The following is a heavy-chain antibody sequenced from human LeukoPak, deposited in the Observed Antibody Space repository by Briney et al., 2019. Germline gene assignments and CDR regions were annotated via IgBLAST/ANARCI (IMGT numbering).Heavy chain of an antibody. V-gene: IGHV1-46*01. CDR2: INPSGGST. CDR3: AREFFYSSGTKSNRVDY. Sequence: GASVKVSCKASGYTFTSYYMHWVRQAPGQGLEWMGIINPSGGSTSYTQKFQGRVTMTRDMSTSTVYMELSSLRSEDTAVYYCAREFFYSSGTKSNRVDYWGQGTLVTVSS. CDR1: GYTFTSYY. D-gene: IGHD6-19*01. J-gene: IGHJ4*02.